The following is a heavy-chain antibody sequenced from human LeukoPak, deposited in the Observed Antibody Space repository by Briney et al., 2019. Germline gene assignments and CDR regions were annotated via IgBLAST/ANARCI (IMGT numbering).Heavy chain of an antibody. CDR3: ARERTAAGTFDY. CDR2: ISYDGSNK. J-gene: IGHJ4*02. V-gene: IGHV3-30*04. D-gene: IGHD6-13*01. Sequence: PGGSLRLSCAASGFTFSSYAMHWVRQAPGKGLEWVAVISYDGSNKHYADSVKGRFTISRDNSKNTLYLQMNSLRAEDTAVYYCARERTAAGTFDYWGQGTLVTVSS. CDR1: GFTFSSYA.